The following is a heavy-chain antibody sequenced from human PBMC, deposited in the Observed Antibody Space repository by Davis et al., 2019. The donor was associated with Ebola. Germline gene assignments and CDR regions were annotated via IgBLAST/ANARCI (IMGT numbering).Heavy chain of an antibody. CDR2: IIPIFGTA. Sequence: AASVKVSCKASGGTFISYAITWVRQAPGQGLEWMGGIIPIFGTANYAQKFQGRVTITADESTSTAYMELGSLRSEDTAVYYCAREGWDCSSTSCYAENWGQGTLVTVSS. J-gene: IGHJ4*02. V-gene: IGHV1-69*13. CDR3: AREGWDCSSTSCYAEN. D-gene: IGHD2-2*01. CDR1: GGTFISYA.